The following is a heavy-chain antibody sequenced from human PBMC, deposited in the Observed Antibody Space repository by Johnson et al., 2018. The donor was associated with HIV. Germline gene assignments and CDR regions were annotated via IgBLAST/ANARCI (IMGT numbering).Heavy chain of an antibody. CDR1: GFTFDDYA. CDR3: AKDRSSGDDAFDI. V-gene: IGHV3-9*01. Sequence: VQVVESGGGLVQPGRSLRLSCAASGFTFDDYAMHWVRQAPGKGLEWVSGISWNSGSIGYADSVKGRFTISRDNAKNSLYLQMNSLRAEDTALYYCAKDRSSGDDAFDIWGQGTMVTVSS. CDR2: ISWNSGSI. J-gene: IGHJ3*02. D-gene: IGHD6-25*01.